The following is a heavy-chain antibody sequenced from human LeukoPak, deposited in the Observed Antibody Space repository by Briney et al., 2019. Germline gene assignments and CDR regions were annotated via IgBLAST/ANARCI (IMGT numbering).Heavy chain of an antibody. CDR3: ARMPDRDAFDI. CDR1: GGTFISYA. V-gene: IGHV1-69*13. CDR2: IIPIFGTA. D-gene: IGHD2-2*01. J-gene: IGHJ3*02. Sequence: ASVTVSFTASGGTFISYAISWVRQAPGQGREWMGGIIPIFGTANYAQKFQGRVTITADESTSTAYMELSSLRSEDTAVYYCARMPDRDAFDIWGQGTMVTVSS.